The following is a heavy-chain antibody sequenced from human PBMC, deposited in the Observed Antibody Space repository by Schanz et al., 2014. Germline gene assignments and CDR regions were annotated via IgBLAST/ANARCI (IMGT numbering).Heavy chain of an antibody. V-gene: IGHV3-30*18. CDR2: ISYDGSNS. D-gene: IGHD6-6*01. Sequence: QVQLVESGGSVVQPGRSLRLSCAASGFSFNNYGLNWVRQAPGKGLEWVAAISYDGSNSYYADSVKGRFTISRDTAKNTLYLQMNSLRVEDTAEYYCAKNWKGHHITGRPGWSDGMDVWGQGTTVTVSS. J-gene: IGHJ6*02. CDR3: AKNWKGHHITGRPGWSDGMDV. CDR1: GFSFNNYG.